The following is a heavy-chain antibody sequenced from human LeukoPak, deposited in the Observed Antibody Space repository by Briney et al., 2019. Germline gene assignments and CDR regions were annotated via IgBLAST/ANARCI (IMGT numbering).Heavy chain of an antibody. CDR3: ARDRYCSGGSCYSFTSNGWFDP. Sequence: ASVKVSCKASGYTFTSYGISWVRQAPGQGPEWMGWISAYNGNTNYAQKLQGRVTMTTDTSTSTAYMELRSLRSDDTAVYYCARDRYCSGGSCYSFTSNGWFDPWGQGTLVTVSS. J-gene: IGHJ5*02. CDR2: ISAYNGNT. D-gene: IGHD2-15*01. CDR1: GYTFTSYG. V-gene: IGHV1-18*01.